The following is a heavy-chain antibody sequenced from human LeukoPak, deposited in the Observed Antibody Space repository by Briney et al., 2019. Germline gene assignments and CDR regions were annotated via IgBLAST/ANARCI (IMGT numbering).Heavy chain of an antibody. Sequence: SETLSLTCAVYGGSFSGYYWSWIRQPPGKGLEWIGEINHSGSTNYNPSLKSRVTISVDTSKNQVSLKLSSVTAADTAVYYCASYEPLDYGDKSPIWFDPWGQGTLVTVSS. CDR3: ASYEPLDYGDKSPIWFDP. V-gene: IGHV4-34*01. CDR2: INHSGST. J-gene: IGHJ5*02. CDR1: GGSFSGYY. D-gene: IGHD4-23*01.